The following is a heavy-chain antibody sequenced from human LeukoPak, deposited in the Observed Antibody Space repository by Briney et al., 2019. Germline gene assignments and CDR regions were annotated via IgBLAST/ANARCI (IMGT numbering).Heavy chain of an antibody. CDR3: VQDDSEWPLYSFDY. CDR1: GFTCSSYA. D-gene: IGHD3-3*01. Sequence: PGGSLRLSCSASGFTCSSYAMDWVRQAPGKGLEEVSAIISNGGSTYYADSVNGRFTISRDNSKNTLYLQMSSLSADDPALYYCVQDDSEWPLYSFDYWAQGTLVTVSS. V-gene: IGHV3-64D*06. J-gene: IGHJ4*02. CDR2: IISNGGST.